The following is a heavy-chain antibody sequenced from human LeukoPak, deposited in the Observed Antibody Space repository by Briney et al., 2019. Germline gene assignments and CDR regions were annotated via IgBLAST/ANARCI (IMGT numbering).Heavy chain of an antibody. D-gene: IGHD2-15*01. CDR3: AREENCSGGSCYYY. CDR1: GYTFTAYY. CDR2: INPNSGGT. J-gene: IGHJ4*02. Sequence: ASVKVSCKASGYTFTAYYIHWVRQAPGQGLEWMGRINPNSGGTNCEQNFQGRVTMTRDTSITTAYMELNKLTSDDTAVYYCAREENCSGGSCYYYWGQGTLVTVSS. V-gene: IGHV1-2*06.